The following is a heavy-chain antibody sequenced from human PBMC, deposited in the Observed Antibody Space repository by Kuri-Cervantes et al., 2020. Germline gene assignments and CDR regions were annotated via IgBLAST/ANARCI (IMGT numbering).Heavy chain of an antibody. Sequence: ASVKVSCKASGYTFTGYYMHWVRQAPGQGLEWMGWINAGNGNTKYSQKFQGRVTITRDTSASTAYMELSSLRSEDTAVYYCARDYPRSYGDDFDYWGQGTLVTVSS. CDR2: INAGNGNT. CDR1: GYTFTGYY. CDR3: ARDYPRSYGDDFDY. V-gene: IGHV1-3*01. D-gene: IGHD4-17*01. J-gene: IGHJ4*02.